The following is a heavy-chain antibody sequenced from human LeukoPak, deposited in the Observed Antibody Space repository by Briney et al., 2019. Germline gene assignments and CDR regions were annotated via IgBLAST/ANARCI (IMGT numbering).Heavy chain of an antibody. CDR1: GYIFTSYG. J-gene: IGHJ4*02. D-gene: IGHD3-22*01. CDR2: IGVNNGYT. V-gene: IGHV1-18*01. CDR3: ARDMRHYRNYDSSGYYYNFEY. Sequence: WASVKVSCKASGYIFTSYGISWVRQAPGQGLEWMGWIGVNNGYTNYAQKFQGRVTMTTDTSTSTAYMDLRSLRSDDTAVYYCARDMRHYRNYDSSGYYYNFEYWGQGTLVTVSS.